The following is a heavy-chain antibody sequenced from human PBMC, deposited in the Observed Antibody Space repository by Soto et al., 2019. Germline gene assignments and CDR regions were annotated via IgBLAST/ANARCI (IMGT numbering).Heavy chain of an antibody. CDR2: IKSKTDGGTT. Sequence: PGGSLRLSCAASGFTFSNAWMSWVRQAPGKGLEWVGRIKSKTDGGTTDYAAPVKGRFTISRDDSKNTLYLQMNSLKTEDTAVYYCTTPYYDFWSGYVDAFDIWGQGTIVTVSS. CDR1: GFTFSNAW. D-gene: IGHD3-3*01. V-gene: IGHV3-15*01. CDR3: TTPYYDFWSGYVDAFDI. J-gene: IGHJ3*02.